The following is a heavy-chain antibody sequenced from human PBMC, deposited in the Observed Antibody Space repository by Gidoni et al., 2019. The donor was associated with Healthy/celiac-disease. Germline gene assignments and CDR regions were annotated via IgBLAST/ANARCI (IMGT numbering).Heavy chain of an antibody. V-gene: IGHV4-34*01. CDR3: ARGGGQLGVHL. CDR2: INHSGST. D-gene: IGHD6-6*01. CDR1: GGSFSGYY. J-gene: IGHJ2*01. Sequence: QVQLQQWGAGLLKPPETLSLTCAVYGGSFSGYYWSWIRQPPGKGLEWIGEINHSGSTNYNPSLKSRVTISVDTSKNQFSLKLSSVTAADTAVYYCARGGGQLGVHLWGRGTLVTVSS.